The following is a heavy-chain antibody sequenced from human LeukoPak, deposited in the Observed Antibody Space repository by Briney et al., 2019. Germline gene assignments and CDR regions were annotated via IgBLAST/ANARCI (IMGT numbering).Heavy chain of an antibody. J-gene: IGHJ4*02. CDR1: GYSISSGSY. CDR3: ARVGLKTTVTTRGRGYFDY. D-gene: IGHD4-17*01. V-gene: IGHV4-38-2*02. CDR2: IFQSGHT. Sequence: KPSETLSLTCNVSGYSISSGSYWGWIRQPPGKGLEWIGSIFQSGHTYYNPSLKSRVTISVDTSKNQFSLKLSSVTAADTAVYYCARVGLKTTVTTRGRGYFDYWGQGTLVTVSS.